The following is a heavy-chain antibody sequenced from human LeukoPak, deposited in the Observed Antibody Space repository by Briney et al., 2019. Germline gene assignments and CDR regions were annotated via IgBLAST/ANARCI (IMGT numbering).Heavy chain of an antibody. J-gene: IGHJ4*02. V-gene: IGHV3-23*01. CDR2: INNNGGST. CDR3: ARGDGAYYYDSSGYYTTTGYFDY. Sequence: GGSLRLSCAASGFTFSSYAMSWVRQAPGKGLEWVSTINNNGGSTSYADSVKGRFTISRDNSKNTLYLQMNSLRAEDTAVYYCARGDGAYYYDSSGYYTTTGYFDYWGQGTLVTVSS. D-gene: IGHD3-22*01. CDR1: GFTFSSYA.